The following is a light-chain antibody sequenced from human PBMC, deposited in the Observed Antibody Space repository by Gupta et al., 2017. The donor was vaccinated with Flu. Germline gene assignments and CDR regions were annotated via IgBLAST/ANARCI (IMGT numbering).Light chain of an antibody. CDR2: NTS. CDR1: QFVSTNY. Sequence: DIVLTQSPGTLSLSPGHRATLSCGTSQFVSTNYFAWYQQRPGLTPRLLIYNTSIRATGVQDRFSGSGSGTDFTLTMNRLEPEDSAGYDGQQYWTFGQGTKVEIK. J-gene: IGKJ1*01. CDR3: QQYWT. V-gene: IGKV3D-20*01.